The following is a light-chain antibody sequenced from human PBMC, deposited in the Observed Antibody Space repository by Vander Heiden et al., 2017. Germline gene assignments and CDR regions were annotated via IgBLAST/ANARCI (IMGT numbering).Light chain of an antibody. J-gene: IGKJ4*01. CDR1: QGISSY. V-gene: IGKV1-9*01. CDR3: QQVNSYPHT. CDR2: AAS. Sequence: DIQLTQSPSFLSASVDDRVTITSPASQGISSYLAWYQQKPGKAPKLLIYAASTLQSGVPARFSGGGSGTEFTLTISSLQPEDFATYYCQQVNSYPHTFGGGTKVEIK.